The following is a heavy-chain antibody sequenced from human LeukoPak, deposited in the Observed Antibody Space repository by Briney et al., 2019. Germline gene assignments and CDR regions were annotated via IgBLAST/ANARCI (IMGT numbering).Heavy chain of an antibody. D-gene: IGHD6-19*01. CDR2: IYTSGST. Sequence: SETLSLTCTVSGGSISSYYWSWIRQPAGKGLEWIGRIYTSGSTNYNPSLKSRVTMSVDTSKNQFPLKLSSVTAADTAVYYCARTGGVDSSGWSEDYWGQGTLVTVSS. J-gene: IGHJ4*02. V-gene: IGHV4-4*07. CDR1: GGSISSYY. CDR3: ARTGGVDSSGWSEDY.